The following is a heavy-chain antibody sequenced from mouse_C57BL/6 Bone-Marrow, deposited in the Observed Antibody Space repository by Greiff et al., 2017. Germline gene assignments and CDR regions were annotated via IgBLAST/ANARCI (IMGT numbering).Heavy chain of an antibody. V-gene: IGHV1-59*01. CDR2: IDPSDSYT. Sequence: VQLQQPGAELVRPGTSVKLSCKASGYTFTSYWMHWVKQRPGPGLEWIGVIDPSDSYTNYNQKFKGTATLTVNTSSSTAYMQLSSLTSEDSAVCYCARSPGTSYWGQGTTLTVSS. CDR1: GYTFTSYW. J-gene: IGHJ2*01. CDR3: ARSPGTSY. D-gene: IGHD3-3*01.